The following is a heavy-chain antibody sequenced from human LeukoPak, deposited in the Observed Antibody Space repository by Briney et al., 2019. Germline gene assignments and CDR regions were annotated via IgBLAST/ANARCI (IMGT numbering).Heavy chain of an antibody. Sequence: GRSLRLSCAASGFTFSNYAMHWVRQAPGKGLEWVAVISYDGSNNYYADSVKGRFTISRDNSKNTLYLQMNSLRAEDTTVYYCARDKVSGSSGWYHFDYWGQGTLVTVSS. CDR1: GFTFSNYA. CDR2: ISYDGSNN. J-gene: IGHJ4*02. CDR3: ARDKVSGSSGWYHFDY. V-gene: IGHV3-30-3*01. D-gene: IGHD6-19*01.